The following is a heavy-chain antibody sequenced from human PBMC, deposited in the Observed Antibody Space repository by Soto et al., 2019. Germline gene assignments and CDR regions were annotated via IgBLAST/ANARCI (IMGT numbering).Heavy chain of an antibody. V-gene: IGHV4-59*01. Sequence: PSETLSLTCTVAGGSIISYCWSWIRQPPGKGMEWIGYIYYSGSTNYNPSLKSRVTISVDTSKNQFSLKLSSVTAADTAVYYCTRDPKGNNWFDPWGQGTLVTVSS. J-gene: IGHJ5*02. CDR1: GGSIISYC. CDR2: IYYSGST. CDR3: TRDPKGNNWFDP.